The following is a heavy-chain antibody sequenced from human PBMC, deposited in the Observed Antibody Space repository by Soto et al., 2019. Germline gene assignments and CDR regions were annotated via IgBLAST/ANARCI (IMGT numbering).Heavy chain of an antibody. D-gene: IGHD6-13*01. CDR1: GFTFSSYA. CDR2: ISGSGGST. Sequence: EVQLLESGGGLVQPGGSLRLSCAASGFTFSSYAMSWVRQAPGKGLAWDSAISGSGGSTYYADSVKGRFTISRDNSKNTLYLQINSLRGEDTAVYYSAYSSIPFDYWGAGTLVTVSS. J-gene: IGHJ4*02. CDR3: AYSSIPFDY. V-gene: IGHV3-23*01.